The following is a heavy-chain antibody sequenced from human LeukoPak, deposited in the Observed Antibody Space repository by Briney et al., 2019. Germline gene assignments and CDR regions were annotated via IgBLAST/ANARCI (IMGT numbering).Heavy chain of an antibody. CDR2: IKQDGSEK. CDR3: ARAHPDYGDSLWFDP. CDR1: GFTFSSYW. Sequence: GGSLRLSCAAPGFTFSSYWMSWVRQAPGKGLDWLANIKQDGSEKYYVDSVKGRFTISRDNAKNSLYLQMNSLRAEDTAVYYCARAHPDYGDSLWFDPWGQGTLVTVSS. V-gene: IGHV3-7*01. J-gene: IGHJ5*02. D-gene: IGHD4-17*01.